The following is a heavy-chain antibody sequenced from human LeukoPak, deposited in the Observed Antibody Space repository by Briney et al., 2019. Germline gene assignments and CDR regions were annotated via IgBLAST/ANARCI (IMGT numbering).Heavy chain of an antibody. CDR2: IYTSGST. CDR3: AGAPSGYGHYYYMDV. V-gene: IGHV4-4*07. CDR1: GGSISSYY. J-gene: IGHJ6*03. D-gene: IGHD3-3*01. Sequence: SETLSLTCTVSGGSISSYYWSWIRQPAGKGLEWIRRIYTSGSTNYNPSLKSRVTMSVDTSKNQFSLKLSSVTAADTAVYYCAGAPSGYGHYYYMDVWGKGTTVTVSS.